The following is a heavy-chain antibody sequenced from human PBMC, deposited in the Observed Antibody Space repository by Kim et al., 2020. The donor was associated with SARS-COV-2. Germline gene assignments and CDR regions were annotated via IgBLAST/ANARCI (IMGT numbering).Heavy chain of an antibody. V-gene: IGHV4-39*01. CDR2: IYYSGST. D-gene: IGHD1-26*01. J-gene: IGHJ4*02. CDR3: ARHPLAAAKSSGSYYFDY. Sequence: SETLSLTCTVSGGSISSSSYYWGWIRQPPGKGLEWIGSIYYSGSTYYNPSLKSRVTISVDTSKNQFSLKLSSVTAADTAVYYCARHPLAAAKSSGSYYFDYWGQGTLVTVSS. CDR1: GGSISSSSYY.